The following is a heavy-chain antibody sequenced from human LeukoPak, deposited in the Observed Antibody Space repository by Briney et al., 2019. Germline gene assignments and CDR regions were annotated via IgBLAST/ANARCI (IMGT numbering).Heavy chain of an antibody. D-gene: IGHD3-3*01. Sequence: ESGPTLLKPTPTLTLTFTFSGSSLSTSGVGVGWIRQPPGKALEWLAVIYWDDDKRYSPSLNSRLTITKDTSKNQVVLTMTNMDPVDTATYYCARPVLRFLEWFDAFDIWGQGTMATVSS. V-gene: IGHV2-5*02. J-gene: IGHJ3*02. CDR3: ARPVLRFLEWFDAFDI. CDR2: IYWDDDK. CDR1: GSSLSTSGVG.